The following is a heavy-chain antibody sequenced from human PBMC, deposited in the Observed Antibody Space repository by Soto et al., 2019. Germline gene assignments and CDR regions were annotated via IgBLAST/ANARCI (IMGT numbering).Heavy chain of an antibody. CDR2: IFYSGST. Sequence: XETLSLTGTVSGGSIRSYYWTWIRQPPGKGLEWLGYIFYSGSTFYNPSLKSRVTISIHTSKSQFSLQLTSVTAADTAVYYCARGAADTAMVDSWGQGTLVTVSS. D-gene: IGHD5-18*01. CDR1: GGSIRSYY. CDR3: ARGAADTAMVDS. V-gene: IGHV4-59*01. J-gene: IGHJ4*02.